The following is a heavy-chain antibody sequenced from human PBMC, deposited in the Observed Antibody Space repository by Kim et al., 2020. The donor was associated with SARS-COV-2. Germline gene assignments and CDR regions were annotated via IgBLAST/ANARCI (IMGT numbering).Heavy chain of an antibody. CDR2: SI. J-gene: IGHJ5*02. CDR3: ARDRPHNWFDP. Sequence: SINYAQKFQGGLTMTKDTSTTTVYMELSDLRSEDTAIYYCARDRPHNWFDPWGQGTLVTVSS. V-gene: IGHV1-46*01.